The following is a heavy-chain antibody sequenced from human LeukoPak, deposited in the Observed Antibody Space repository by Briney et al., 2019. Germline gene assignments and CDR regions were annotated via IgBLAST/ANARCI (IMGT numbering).Heavy chain of an antibody. CDR1: GYTFTSYG. Sequence: ASVKVSCKASGYTFTSYGINWVRQATGQGLEWMGWMNPNSGNTGYAQKFQGRVTMTRNTSISTAYMELSSLRSEDTAVYYCARSDVAGYCSGGSCYYGWVPSRYYGMDVWGQGTTVTVSS. CDR2: MNPNSGNT. J-gene: IGHJ6*02. V-gene: IGHV1-8*02. CDR3: ARSDVAGYCSGGSCYYGWVPSRYYGMDV. D-gene: IGHD2-15*01.